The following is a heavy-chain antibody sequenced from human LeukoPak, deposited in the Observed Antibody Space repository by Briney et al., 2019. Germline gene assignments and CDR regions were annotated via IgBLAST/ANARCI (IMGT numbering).Heavy chain of an antibody. CDR3: ARTPHSSGWGLGALDI. Sequence: ASVKVSCKASGYTFTSYYMHWVRQAPGQGLEWMGIINPSGGSTSYAQEFQGRVVMTWDMSASTVYMELSSLRSADTAVYYCARTPHSSGWGLGALDIWGQGTRVTVS. CDR2: INPSGGST. D-gene: IGHD6-19*01. CDR1: GYTFTSYY. V-gene: IGHV1-46*01. J-gene: IGHJ3*02.